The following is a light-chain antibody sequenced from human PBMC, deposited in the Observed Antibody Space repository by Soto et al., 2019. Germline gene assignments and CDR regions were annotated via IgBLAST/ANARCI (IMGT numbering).Light chain of an antibody. Sequence: EIVLTQSPATLSLSPGERATLSCRASQNVSSYLAWYQQKPGQAPRLLIYDASKRAIGIPARFSGSGSGTDFTLTIGSLEPEDFAVYYCQQRGNWPRITFGQGTRLEIK. CDR1: QNVSSY. CDR3: QQRGNWPRIT. J-gene: IGKJ5*01. CDR2: DAS. V-gene: IGKV3-11*01.